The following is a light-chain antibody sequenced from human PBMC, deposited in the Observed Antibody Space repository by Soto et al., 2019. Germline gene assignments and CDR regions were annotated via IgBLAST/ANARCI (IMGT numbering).Light chain of an antibody. CDR3: QQSFSAPQYT. CDR1: QYISNY. J-gene: IGKJ2*01. CDR2: ATS. Sequence: DIQMTQSPSSLSASVGDRVTITCRASQYISNYLNWYQQKPGQAPELLISATSSLQSGVPSRFSGSGSGTDFTRTISRLQPEDFATYYCQQSFSAPQYTFGQGTSLEIK. V-gene: IGKV1-39*01.